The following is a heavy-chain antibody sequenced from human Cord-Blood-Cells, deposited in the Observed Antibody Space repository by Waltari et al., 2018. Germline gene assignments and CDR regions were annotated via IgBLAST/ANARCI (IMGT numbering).Heavy chain of an antibody. J-gene: IGHJ5*02. CDR2: IIPIFGTA. CDR1: GGTFRSYA. Sequence: QVQLVQSGAEVKKPGSSVKVSCKASGGTFRSYAIRWVRQAPGQGLEWMGGIIPIFGTATYAQKFQGRVTITADESTSTAYMELSSLRSEDTAVYYFASGSGSSNWFDPWGQGTLVTVSS. CDR3: ASGSGSSNWFDP. V-gene: IGHV1-69*01. D-gene: IGHD3-10*01.